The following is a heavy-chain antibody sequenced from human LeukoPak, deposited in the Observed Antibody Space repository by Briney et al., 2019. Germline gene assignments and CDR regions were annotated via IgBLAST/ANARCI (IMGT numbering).Heavy chain of an antibody. D-gene: IGHD6-19*01. J-gene: IGHJ4*02. CDR3: AGRGLSFSSPFDY. V-gene: IGHV3-53*01. CDR1: GFTVSSNY. Sequence: GGSLRLSCAASGFTVSSNYMSWVRQAPGKGLEWVSVIYSGGSTYYADSVKGRFTISRDNSKNTLYLQMNSLRAEDTAVYYCAGRGLSFSSPFDYWGQRTLVTVSS. CDR2: IYSGGST.